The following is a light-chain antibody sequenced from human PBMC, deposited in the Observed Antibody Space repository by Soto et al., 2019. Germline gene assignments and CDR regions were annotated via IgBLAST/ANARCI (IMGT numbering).Light chain of an antibody. CDR1: QSVSSSY. CDR3: QQYGSSPGT. Sequence: EIVLTQSPGTLSLSPGERATLSCRASQSVSSSYLAWYQRKPGQAPRLIIYGASSRATGIPDRFSGSGSGTDFTLTISRLEPEDYAVYYCQQYGSSPGTFGQGTKVDIK. V-gene: IGKV3-20*01. J-gene: IGKJ1*01. CDR2: GAS.